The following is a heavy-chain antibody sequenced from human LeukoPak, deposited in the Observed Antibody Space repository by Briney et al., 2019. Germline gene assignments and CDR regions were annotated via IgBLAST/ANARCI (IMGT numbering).Heavy chain of an antibody. CDR3: ATQKIVVVTTFDY. CDR1: GFTFSSYG. V-gene: IGHV3-30*03. J-gene: IGHJ4*02. Sequence: GGSLRLSCAASGFTFSSYGMHWVRQAPGKGLEWVAVISYDGSNKYYADSVKGRFTISRDNSKNTLYLQMNSLRAEDTAIYYCATQKIVVVTTFDYWGQGTLVTVSS. CDR2: ISYDGSNK. D-gene: IGHD3-22*01.